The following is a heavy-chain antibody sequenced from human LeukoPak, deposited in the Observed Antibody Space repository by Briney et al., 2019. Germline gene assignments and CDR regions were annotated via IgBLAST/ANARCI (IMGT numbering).Heavy chain of an antibody. CDR3: ARDARGYSYVDY. D-gene: IGHD5-18*01. V-gene: IGHV4-59*13. Sequence: SETLSLTCTVSGGSISSYYWSWIRQPPGKGLEWIAYIYYSGSTNYNPSLKSRVTISVDTSKNQFSLKLSSVTAADTAVYYCARDARGYSYVDYWGQGTLVTVSS. CDR2: IYYSGST. J-gene: IGHJ4*02. CDR1: GGSISSYY.